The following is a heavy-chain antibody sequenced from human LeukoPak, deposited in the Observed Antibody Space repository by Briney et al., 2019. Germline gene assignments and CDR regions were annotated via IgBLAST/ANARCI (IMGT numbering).Heavy chain of an antibody. CDR2: IQGDGRNT. Sequence: GGSLRLSWVASGFTFSKNWMHWVRQAPGKGLVWVSRIQGDGRNTNYADSVKGRFSISRDNAKNTVNLQMTSLWAEDTGIYYCSRGTSAGGPISPFDFWGQGTVVTVSS. J-gene: IGHJ4*02. V-gene: IGHV3-74*01. CDR1: GFTFSKNW. CDR3: SRGTSAGGPISPFDF. D-gene: IGHD6-13*01.